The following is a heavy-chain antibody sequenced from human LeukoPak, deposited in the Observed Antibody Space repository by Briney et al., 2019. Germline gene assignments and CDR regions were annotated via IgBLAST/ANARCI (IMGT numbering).Heavy chain of an antibody. CDR2: IWFDKNQ. CDR1: GFILSDYG. D-gene: IGHD2-8*01. Sequence: GGSLRLSCAASGFILSDYGTHWVRQAPGKGLEWVADIWFDKNQHFADSVKGRFAISRDNSKNTVYLQINSLRAEDTAVYYCARDRHCVNGVCHSPPGMDVWGQGTTVTVSS. J-gene: IGHJ6*02. V-gene: IGHV3-33*01. CDR3: ARDRHCVNGVCHSPPGMDV.